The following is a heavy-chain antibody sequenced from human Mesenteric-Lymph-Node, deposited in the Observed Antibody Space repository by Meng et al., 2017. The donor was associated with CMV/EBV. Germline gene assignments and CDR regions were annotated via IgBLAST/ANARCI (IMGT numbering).Heavy chain of an antibody. D-gene: IGHD6-19*01. CDR3: ARGSYITGWYAVY. Sequence: TCAVNGESLSGYYWNWIRQPPGKGLEWIGEFTHTGSINYNPSLRSRVTISEDTSKKELSLKLNSVTAADTAVYYCARGSYITGWYAVYWGQGTLVTVSS. J-gene: IGHJ4*02. V-gene: IGHV4-34*01. CDR2: FTHTGSI. CDR1: GESLSGYY.